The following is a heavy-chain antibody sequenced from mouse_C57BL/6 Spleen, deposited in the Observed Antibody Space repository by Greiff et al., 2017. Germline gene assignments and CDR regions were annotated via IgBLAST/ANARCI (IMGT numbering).Heavy chain of an antibody. CDR3: ARSGYGYDRRRSYYAMDY. J-gene: IGHJ4*01. D-gene: IGHD2-2*01. Sequence: QVQLQQSGTERVKPGASVKLSCKASGYTFTSYWMHWVKQRPGQGLEWIGNINPSNGGTKYNEKFKSKATLTVDKSSGTAYMQLSSLTSEDSAVYYCARSGYGYDRRRSYYAMDYWGQGTSVTVSS. CDR1: GYTFTSYW. CDR2: INPSNGGT. V-gene: IGHV1-53*01.